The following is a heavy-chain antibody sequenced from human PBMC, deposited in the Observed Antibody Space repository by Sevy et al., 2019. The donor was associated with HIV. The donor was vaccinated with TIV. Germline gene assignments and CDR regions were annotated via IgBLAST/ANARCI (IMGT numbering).Heavy chain of an antibody. CDR2: ISSDGVST. CDR3: VKDPDYNFWRGDYGMDV. Sequence: GGSLRLSCSGSGFSFSNSAMNWVRQTPGKGLKYVSAISSDGVSTYYTDSVRGRFTISRDNSKNTLYLQMSSLIVEDTAVYYCVKDPDYNFWRGDYGMDVWGQGTTVTVSS. D-gene: IGHD3-3*01. CDR1: GFSFSNSA. V-gene: IGHV3-64D*06. J-gene: IGHJ6*02.